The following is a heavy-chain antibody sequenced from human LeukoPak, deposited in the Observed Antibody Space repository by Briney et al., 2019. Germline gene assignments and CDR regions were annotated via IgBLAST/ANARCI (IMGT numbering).Heavy chain of an antibody. J-gene: IGHJ4*02. V-gene: IGHV3-21*01. CDR1: GFTFSSYS. CDR2: ISSSRSYI. CDR3: ARFIAAPYYFDY. D-gene: IGHD6-13*01. Sequence: PGGSLGLSCAASGFTFSSYSMNWVRQAPGKGLEWVSFISSSRSYIYYADSVKGRFTISRDNAKNSLYLQMNSLRAEDTAVYYCARFIAAPYYFDYWGQGTLVTVSS.